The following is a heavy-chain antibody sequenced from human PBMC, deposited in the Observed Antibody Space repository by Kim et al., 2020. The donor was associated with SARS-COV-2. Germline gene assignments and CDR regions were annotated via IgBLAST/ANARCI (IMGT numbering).Heavy chain of an antibody. J-gene: IGHJ4*02. Sequence: GVLRLSCAASGFTFSSYAMSWVRQAPGKGLEWVSAISGGGGSTYYADSVKGRFTISRDNSKNTLYLQMNSLRAEDTAVYYCAKRPPYSSSWYAFDYWGQGTLVTVSS. D-gene: IGHD6-13*01. CDR1: GFTFSSYA. V-gene: IGHV3-23*01. CDR2: ISGGGGST. CDR3: AKRPPYSSSWYAFDY.